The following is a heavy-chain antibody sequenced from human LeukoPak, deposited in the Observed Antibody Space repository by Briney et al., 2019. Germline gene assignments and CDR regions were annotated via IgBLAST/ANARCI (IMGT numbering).Heavy chain of an antibody. CDR1: GYTFTSYD. CDR3: ARRRGVVPVVRVRPYGMDV. J-gene: IGHJ6*02. CDR2: MNPNSGNT. V-gene: IGHV1-8*01. D-gene: IGHD2-2*01. Sequence: GASVKVSCKASGYTFTSYDINWVRQATGQGLEWMGWMNPNSGNTGYAQKFQGRVTMTRNTSMSTAYMELSSLRSEDTAVYYCARRRGVVPVVRVRPYGMDVWGQGTTVTVSS.